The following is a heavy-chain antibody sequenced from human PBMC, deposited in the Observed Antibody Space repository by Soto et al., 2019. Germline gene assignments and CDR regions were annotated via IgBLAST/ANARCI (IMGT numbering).Heavy chain of an antibody. Sequence: QVQLVQSGAEVKKPGSSVKVSCKASGGTFSSYAISWVRQAPGQGLEWMGGIIPIFGTANYAQKFQGRVTITADESTSTAYMGLSSLRSEDTAVYYCARPGLAVTGGDYYYGMDVWGQGTTVTVSS. J-gene: IGHJ6*02. CDR3: ARPGLAVTGGDYYYGMDV. CDR2: IIPIFGTA. D-gene: IGHD4-4*01. CDR1: GGTFSSYA. V-gene: IGHV1-69*12.